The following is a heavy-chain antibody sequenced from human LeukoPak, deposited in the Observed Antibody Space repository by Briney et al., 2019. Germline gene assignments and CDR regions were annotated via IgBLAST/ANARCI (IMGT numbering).Heavy chain of an antibody. V-gene: IGHV3-30*04. J-gene: IGHJ4*02. Sequence: PGGSLRLSCAASGFTFSSYAMHWVRQAPGKGLEWVAVISYDGSNKYYADSVKGRFTISRDNSKNTLYLQMNSLRAEDTAVYYCAKASPGRFDYWGQGTLVTVSS. CDR3: AKASPGRFDY. CDR2: ISYDGSNK. D-gene: IGHD1-14*01. CDR1: GFTFSSYA.